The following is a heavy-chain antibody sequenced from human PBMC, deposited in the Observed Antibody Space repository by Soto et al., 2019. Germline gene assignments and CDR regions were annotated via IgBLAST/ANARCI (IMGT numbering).Heavy chain of an antibody. CDR2: INPNSGGT. V-gene: IGHV1-2*04. CDR3: AGDRGYCSGGSCYGWFAP. D-gene: IGHD2-15*01. CDR1: GYTFTGYY. J-gene: IGHJ5*02. Sequence: QVQLVQSGAEVKKPGASVKVSCMASGYTFTGYYMHWVRQAPGQGLELMGWINPNSGGTNYAQKFQVWVTMTRDTSISTAYMELGRLRSDDTAVYYCAGDRGYCSGGSCYGWFAPWGQGTLITVSS.